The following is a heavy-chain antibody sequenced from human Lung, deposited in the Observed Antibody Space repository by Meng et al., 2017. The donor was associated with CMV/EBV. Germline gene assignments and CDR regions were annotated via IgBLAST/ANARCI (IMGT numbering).Heavy chain of an antibody. CDR1: GFTFGAYG. CDR3: ARGGSSWYYLDY. J-gene: IGHJ4*02. D-gene: IGHD6-13*01. Sequence: GEXXKISCAASGFTFGAYGMNWVRQAPGKGLEWVSFISTSGSYIYYADSVKGRFTISRDNAKNSLSLQMNSLSAEDTAVYYCARGGSSWYYLDYWGQGTXVTVSS. V-gene: IGHV3-21*01. CDR2: ISTSGSYI.